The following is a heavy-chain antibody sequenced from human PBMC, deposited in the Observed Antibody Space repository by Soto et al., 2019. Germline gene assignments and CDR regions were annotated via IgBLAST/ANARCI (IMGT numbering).Heavy chain of an antibody. CDR3: ARDLNYEILTGYSRLDYYGMDV. CDR2: ISHGSGKQ. CDR1: GFTLTSYG. D-gene: IGHD3-9*01. J-gene: IGHJ6*02. Sequence: PGGSLRLSCAASGFTLTSYGIHWVRQSPGKGLEWVAVISHGSGKQYYADAVKGRFSISRDTSNNMVFLEVSSLRPDDAGTYYCARDLNYEILTGYSRLDYYGMDVWGQGTTVTVSS. V-gene: IGHV3-30*03.